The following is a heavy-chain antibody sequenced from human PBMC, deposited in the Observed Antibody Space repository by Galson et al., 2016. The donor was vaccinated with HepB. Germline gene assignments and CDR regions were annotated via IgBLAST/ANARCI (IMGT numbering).Heavy chain of an antibody. D-gene: IGHD2-15*01. CDR3: ARDGLRCSGGSCYFDY. J-gene: IGHJ4*02. CDR2: IYRGGST. Sequence: SLRLSCAASGFTVSSSYMSWVRQAPGKGLEWVSVIYRGGSTYYADSVLGRLTISRDNSKNTMYLQMTSLRADDTAVYYCARDGLRCSGGSCYFDYWGQGTLVTVSS. CDR1: GFTVSSSY. V-gene: IGHV3-53*01.